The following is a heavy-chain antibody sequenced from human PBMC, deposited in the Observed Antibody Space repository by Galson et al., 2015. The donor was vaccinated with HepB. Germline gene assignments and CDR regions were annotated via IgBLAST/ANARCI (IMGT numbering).Heavy chain of an antibody. CDR1: GGSISSYY. CDR2: IYYSGST. Sequence: SETLSLTCTVSGGSISSYYWSWIRQPPGKGLEWIGYIYYSGSTNYNPSLKSRVTISVDTSKNQFSLKLSSVTAADTAVYYCARINWGRGNYYFDYWGQGTLVTVSS. J-gene: IGHJ4*02. D-gene: IGHD3-16*01. CDR3: ARINWGRGNYYFDY. V-gene: IGHV4-59*08.